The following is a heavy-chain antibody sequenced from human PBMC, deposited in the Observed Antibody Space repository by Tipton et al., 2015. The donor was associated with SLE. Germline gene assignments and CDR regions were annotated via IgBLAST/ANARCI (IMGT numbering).Heavy chain of an antibody. CDR3: ARDEKGVYYDSSGLFDY. CDR2: ISSSSRYI. J-gene: IGHJ4*02. Sequence: SLRLSCAASGFIFSDYSMNWVRQAPGKGLEWVSSISSSSRYIYHAESLKGRFTISRDNAKNSLYLQMNSLRAEDTAVYYCARDEKGVYYDSSGLFDYWGQGTLVTVSS. V-gene: IGHV3-21*03. CDR1: GFIFSDYS. D-gene: IGHD3-22*01.